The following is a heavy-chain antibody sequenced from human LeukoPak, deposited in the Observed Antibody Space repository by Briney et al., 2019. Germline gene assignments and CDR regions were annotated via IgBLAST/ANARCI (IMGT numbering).Heavy chain of an antibody. V-gene: IGHV3-30*02. CDR3: AKDQGVDCSGGSCYPFDY. CDR2: IRFDGGSQ. J-gene: IGHJ4*02. CDR1: GFIFRGYG. Sequence: GGSLRLSCVASGFIFRGYGMHWVRQAPGKGLEWVAYIRFDGGSQYYADAVKGRFTISRDNSKNTLYLQMNSLRAEDTAVYYCAKDQGVDCSGGSCYPFDYWGQGTLVTVSS. D-gene: IGHD2-15*01.